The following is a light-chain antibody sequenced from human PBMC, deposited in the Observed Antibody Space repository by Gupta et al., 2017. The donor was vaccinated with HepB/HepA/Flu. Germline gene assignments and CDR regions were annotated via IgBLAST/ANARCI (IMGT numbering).Light chain of an antibody. V-gene: IGKV4-1*01. Sequence: DIVMTPSPDLLAVSLGERATINCKSSQSVLYSSNNKNYLAWYQQKPGQPPKLLIYWASTRESGVPDRFSGSGSGTDFTLTISSLQAEDVAVYYCQQYYSTPYTFGQGTKLEIK. CDR2: WAS. CDR3: QQYYSTPYT. J-gene: IGKJ2*01. CDR1: QSVLYSSNNKNY.